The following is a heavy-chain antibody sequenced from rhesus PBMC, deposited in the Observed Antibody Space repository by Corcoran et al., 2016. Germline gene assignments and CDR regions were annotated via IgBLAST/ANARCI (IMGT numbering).Heavy chain of an antibody. V-gene: IGHV3S5*01. CDR1: GFTFSSYG. CDR2: ISHGGGYT. CDR3: AKYCSGAGCPIDY. Sequence: EVQLVESGGGLVQPGGSLRLSCAASGFTFSSYGMSWVRQAPGKGLEWVSYISHGGGYTYYADSVKGRFIISRDSSTLSLEMNSLRPDDTAVYYCAKYCSGAGCPIDYWGQGVLVTVSS. D-gene: IGHD2-39*02. J-gene: IGHJ4*01.